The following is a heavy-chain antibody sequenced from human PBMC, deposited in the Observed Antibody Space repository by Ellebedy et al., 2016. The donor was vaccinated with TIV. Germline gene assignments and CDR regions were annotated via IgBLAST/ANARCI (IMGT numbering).Heavy chain of an antibody. CDR1: GFTFREST. CDR3: STRGAAREFDY. J-gene: IGHJ4*02. Sequence: GESLKISCAASGFTFRESTMHWVRQASGKGLEWLGRIRTKANAFATVYSASVKGRYTISRDDTKATAFLQMNNLKTEDTAVDYCSTRGAAREFDYWGQGTLVTVSA. CDR2: IRTKANAFAT. V-gene: IGHV3-73*01. D-gene: IGHD1-26*01.